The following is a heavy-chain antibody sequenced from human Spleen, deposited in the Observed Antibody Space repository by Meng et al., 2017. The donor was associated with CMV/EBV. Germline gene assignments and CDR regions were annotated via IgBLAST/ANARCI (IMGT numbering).Heavy chain of an antibody. CDR1: GFTFSSYA. CDR3: ARDRGIFFDY. V-gene: IGHV3-74*01. D-gene: IGHD3-3*01. Sequence: GESLKISCAASGFTFSSYAMHWVRQAPGKGLVWVSRINSDGSSTTYADSVKGRLTISRDNAKSTLYLQMNSLRAEDTAVYYCARDRGIFFDYWGQGALVTVSS. J-gene: IGHJ4*02. CDR2: INSDGSST.